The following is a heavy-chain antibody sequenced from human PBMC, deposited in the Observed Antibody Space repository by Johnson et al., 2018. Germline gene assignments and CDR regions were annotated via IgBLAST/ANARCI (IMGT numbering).Heavy chain of an antibody. V-gene: IGHV3-30*03. CDR3: ASRYNIGYSSGDDAFDI. D-gene: IGHD6-19*01. J-gene: IGHJ3*02. Sequence: SGGGLVQPGGSLRVSCAASGFTFSSYAMSWVRQAPGKGLEWVAVILYDGSNKYYADSVKGRFNISRDNSKNTLYLQMNSLRAEDTAVYYCASRYNIGYSSGDDAFDIWGQGTMVTVSS. CDR2: ILYDGSNK. CDR1: GFTFSSYA.